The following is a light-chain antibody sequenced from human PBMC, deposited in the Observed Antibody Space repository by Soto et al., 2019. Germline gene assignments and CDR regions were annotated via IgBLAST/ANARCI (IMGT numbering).Light chain of an antibody. CDR2: DVS. CDR3: QQYNSYPWT. Sequence: EIVLTQSPVTLSLSPGERATLSCRASQSVSSFLAWYQQKPGQPPRLLIYDVSHRAAGIPARFSGSGSGTDFTLTISSLEPEDFATYYCQQYNSYPWTFGQGTKVEIK. V-gene: IGKV3-11*01. J-gene: IGKJ1*01. CDR1: QSVSSF.